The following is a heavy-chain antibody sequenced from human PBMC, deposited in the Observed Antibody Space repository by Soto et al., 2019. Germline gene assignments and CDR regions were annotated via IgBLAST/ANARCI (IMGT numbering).Heavy chain of an antibody. J-gene: IGHJ6*03. V-gene: IGHV3-13*01. CDR1: GFTFSSYD. CDR2: IGTAGDT. CDR3: ARGHCSSTSCYYYYYYMDV. D-gene: IGHD2-2*01. Sequence: GGSLRLSCAASGFTFSSYDMHWVRQATGKGLEWVSAIGTAGDTYYPGSVKGRFTISRENAKNSLYLQMNSLRAGDTAVYYCARGHCSSTSCYYYYYYMDVWGKGTTVTVSS.